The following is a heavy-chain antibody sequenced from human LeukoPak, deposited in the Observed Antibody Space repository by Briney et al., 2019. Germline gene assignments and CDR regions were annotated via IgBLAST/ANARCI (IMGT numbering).Heavy chain of an antibody. D-gene: IGHD3-22*01. Sequence: TSQTLSLTCTVSGGSISSGDYYWSWTRQPPGKGLEWIGYMYYSGSTYYNPSLKSRATISVDTSKNQFSLKLSSVTAADTAVYYCARPYYYDSRIDPWGQGTLVTVSS. CDR2: MYYSGST. J-gene: IGHJ5*02. V-gene: IGHV4-30-4*01. CDR3: ARPYYYDSRIDP. CDR1: GGSISSGDYY.